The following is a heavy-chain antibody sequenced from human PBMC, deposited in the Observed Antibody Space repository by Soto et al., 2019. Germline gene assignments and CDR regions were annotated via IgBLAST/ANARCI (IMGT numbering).Heavy chain of an antibody. V-gene: IGHV3-33*01. Sequence: SLRLSCAASGFTFSSYGMHWVRQAPGKGLEWVAVIWYDGSNKYYADSVKGRFTISRDNSKNTLYLQMNSLRAEDTAVYYCAREAVLGDSIRYDAFDIWGQGTMVTVSS. CDR2: IWYDGSNK. J-gene: IGHJ3*02. D-gene: IGHD3-16*01. CDR1: GFTFSSYG. CDR3: AREAVLGDSIRYDAFDI.